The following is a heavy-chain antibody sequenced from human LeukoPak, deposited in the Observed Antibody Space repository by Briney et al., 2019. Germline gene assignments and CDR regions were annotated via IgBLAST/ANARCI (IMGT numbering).Heavy chain of an antibody. J-gene: IGHJ4*02. CDR1: GGSFSGYY. CDR3: ARSPFRGDSVDY. V-gene: IGHV4-34*01. Sequence: SETLSLTCAGYGGSFSGYYWSWIRQPPGKELEWIGEINHSGSTNYNPSLKSRVTISVDTSKNQFSLKLSSVTAADTAVYYCARSPFRGDSVDYWGQGTLVTVSS. D-gene: IGHD2-21*02. CDR2: INHSGST.